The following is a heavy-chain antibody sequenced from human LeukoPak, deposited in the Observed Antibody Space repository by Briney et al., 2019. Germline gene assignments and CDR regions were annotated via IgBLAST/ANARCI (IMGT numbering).Heavy chain of an antibody. CDR2: ISSSSTI. D-gene: IGHD4-23*01. CDR3: ARDDYGGNSSFNFFDY. CDR1: GFTFSSYS. V-gene: IGHV3-48*01. Sequence: GGSLRLSCAASGFTFSSYSMNWVRQAPGKGLEWVSYISSSSTIYYADSVKGRFTISRDNAKNSLYLQMNSLRAEDTAVYYCARDDYGGNSSFNFFDYWGQGTLVTVSS. J-gene: IGHJ4*02.